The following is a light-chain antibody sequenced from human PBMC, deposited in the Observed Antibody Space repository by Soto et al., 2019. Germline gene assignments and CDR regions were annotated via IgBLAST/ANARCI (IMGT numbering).Light chain of an antibody. CDR1: QDIKKD. Sequence: AIQMTQSPSSLSTSVGDRVTITCRASQDIKKDLGWYQQKPGKAPNLLIYASSTLQSGVPSRFSGSGSGTDFTLTITSLQPEDFATYFCQQDYSYPLTFGGGTKVELK. J-gene: IGKJ4*01. CDR3: QQDYSYPLT. V-gene: IGKV1-6*01. CDR2: ASS.